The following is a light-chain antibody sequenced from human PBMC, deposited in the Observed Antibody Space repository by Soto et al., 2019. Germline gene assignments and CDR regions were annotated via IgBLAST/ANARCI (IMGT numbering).Light chain of an antibody. V-gene: IGKV1-9*01. CDR2: AAS. J-gene: IGKJ5*01. Sequence: IQLTQSPSSLSASIGDRVTITCRASQGISSNLAWYQQKPGKAPKLLIYAASTLHSGVPSRFSGSGSGTDFTLTIRSLQPEDFATYYCQQLNSYPITFGQGTRLEIK. CDR3: QQLNSYPIT. CDR1: QGISSN.